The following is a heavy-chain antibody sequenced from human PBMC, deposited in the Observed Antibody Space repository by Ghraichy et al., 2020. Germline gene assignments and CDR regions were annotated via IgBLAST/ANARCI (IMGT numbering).Heavy chain of an antibody. D-gene: IGHD3-16*01. CDR1: GGSFSDYY. Sequence: SETLSLTCAVYGGSFSDYYWSWIRQSPGKGLEWIGEINHSGSTNYNPSLKSRVTISVDTSKKQLSLKVISVTAADTAVYYCARASKGVGWYFDLWGRDTLVTVSS. CDR2: INHSGST. J-gene: IGHJ2*01. CDR3: ARASKGVGWYFDL. V-gene: IGHV4-34*01.